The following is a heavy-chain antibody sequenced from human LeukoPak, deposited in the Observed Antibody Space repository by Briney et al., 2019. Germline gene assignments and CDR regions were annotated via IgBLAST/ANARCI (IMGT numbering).Heavy chain of an antibody. V-gene: IGHV1-2*02. J-gene: IGHJ3*02. CDR1: GYTFTAYS. CDR2: SNTNSGGT. Sequence: ASVKVSCKASGYTFTAYSMHWVRQPPAQGVEWMGWSNTNSGGTKYAQKFQGRVTMTRDTSITTAYMELSRLRSDDTAVYYCARDLDYYGSGSFFNIGGEGTMVTVCS. CDR3: ARDLDYYGSGSFFNI. D-gene: IGHD3-10*01.